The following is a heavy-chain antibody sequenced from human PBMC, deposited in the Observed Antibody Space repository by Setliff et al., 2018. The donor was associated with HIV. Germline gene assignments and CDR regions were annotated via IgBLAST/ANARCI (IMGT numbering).Heavy chain of an antibody. D-gene: IGHD2-15*01. J-gene: IGHJ3*02. V-gene: IGHV1-18*01. CDR1: GYFFNSYG. CDR2: ISGFNGNT. Sequence: GASVKVSCKASGYFFNSYGIAWVRQAPGQGLEWMGWISGFNGNTNYAQILQGRVTVTTDTSTSTAYMELRSLRSDDTAVYYCARAGGFCNAATCLRGYDAFDIWGQGTTVTVSS. CDR3: ARAGGFCNAATCLRGYDAFDI.